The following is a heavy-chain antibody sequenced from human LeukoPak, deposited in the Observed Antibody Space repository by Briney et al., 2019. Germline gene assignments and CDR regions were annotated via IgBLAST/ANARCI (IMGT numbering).Heavy chain of an antibody. D-gene: IGHD3-10*01. Sequence: ASVRVSCKASGYTFTAYYMHWVRQAPGQGLEWMGWINPNSGGTKYAQKFQGRVTMTRDMSMSTDYLELSSLRSEDTAVYYCASTDYYDSDWFDPWGQGTLVTVSS. CDR3: ASTDYYDSDWFDP. CDR1: GYTFTAYY. CDR2: INPNSGGT. J-gene: IGHJ5*02. V-gene: IGHV1-2*02.